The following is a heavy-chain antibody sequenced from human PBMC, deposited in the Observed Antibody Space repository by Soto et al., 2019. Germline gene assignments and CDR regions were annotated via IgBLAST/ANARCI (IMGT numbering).Heavy chain of an antibody. D-gene: IGHD2-21*01. V-gene: IGHV3-53*01. J-gene: IGHJ4*02. CDR3: AKLWGYYFES. CDR2: IYTRGTT. CDR1: VFSVNNNY. Sequence: GGSLRLSCSASVFSVNNNYMTWVRQAPGRRPEWVAVIYTRGTTHYADFATGRFTFSRDNSKNTLYLQMDSLRPEDTAVYYCAKLWGYYFESWGPGTLVTVSS.